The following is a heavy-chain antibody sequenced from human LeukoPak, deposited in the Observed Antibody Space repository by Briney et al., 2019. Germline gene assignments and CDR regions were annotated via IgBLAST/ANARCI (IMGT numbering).Heavy chain of an antibody. CDR3: ARDRETGYSSSWYLKDY. CDR2: IIPIFGTA. Sequence: SVKVSCXASGGTFSSYVISWVRQAPGRGLEWMGGIIPIFGTANYAQKFQGRVTITADESTSTAYMELSSLRSEDTAVYYCARDRETGYSSSWYLKDYWGPGTLVTVSS. CDR1: GGTFSSYV. V-gene: IGHV1-69*13. D-gene: IGHD6-13*01. J-gene: IGHJ4*02.